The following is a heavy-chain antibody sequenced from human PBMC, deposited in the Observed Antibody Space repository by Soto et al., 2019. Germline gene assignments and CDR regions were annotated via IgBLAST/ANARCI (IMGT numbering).Heavy chain of an antibody. CDR2: INPSGGST. D-gene: IGHD1-1*01. CDR1: GYTFTSYY. J-gene: IGHJ6*02. CDR3: ARGGTTTRGTTGPLYYYYGMDV. V-gene: IGHV1-46*01. Sequence: ASVKVSCKASGYTFTSYYMHWVRQAPGQGLEWMGIINPSGGSTSYAQKFQGRVTMTRDTSTSTVYMELSSLRSEDTAVYYCARGGTTTRGTTGPLYYYYGMDVWGQGTTVTVSS.